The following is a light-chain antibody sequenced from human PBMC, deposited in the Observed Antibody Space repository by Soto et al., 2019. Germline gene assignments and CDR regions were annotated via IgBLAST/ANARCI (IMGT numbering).Light chain of an antibody. CDR3: CSYAGSYTSPYV. Sequence: QSALTQPRSVSGSPGQSVTISCTGTSSDVGGYNYVSWYQQHPGKAPKLMIYDVSKRPSGVPDRFSGSKSGNTASLTISGLQVEDEADYYCCSYAGSYTSPYVFGTGTKVTVL. V-gene: IGLV2-11*01. CDR1: SSDVGGYNY. CDR2: DVS. J-gene: IGLJ1*01.